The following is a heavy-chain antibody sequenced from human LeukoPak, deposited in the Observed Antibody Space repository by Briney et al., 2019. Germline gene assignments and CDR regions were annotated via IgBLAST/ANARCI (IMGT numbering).Heavy chain of an antibody. D-gene: IGHD6-13*01. Sequence: GGSLRLSCAASGFTFSSYSMNWVRQAPGKGLEWVSYISSSSSTIYYADSVKGRFTISRDNAKNSLYLQMNSLRAEDTAVYYCAREGGIAAAGVLYYYYMDVWGKGTTVTVSS. CDR1: GFTFSSYS. J-gene: IGHJ6*03. V-gene: IGHV3-48*01. CDR2: ISSSSSTI. CDR3: AREGGIAAAGVLYYYYMDV.